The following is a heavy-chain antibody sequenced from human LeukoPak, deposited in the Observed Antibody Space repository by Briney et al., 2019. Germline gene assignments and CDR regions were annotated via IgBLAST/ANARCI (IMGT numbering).Heavy chain of an antibody. D-gene: IGHD6-13*01. V-gene: IGHV3-66*01. CDR2: IYSDNT. Sequence: GGSLRLSCTVSGFTVSSNSMSWVRQAPGKGLEWVSLIYSDNTHYSDSVKGRFTISRDNSKNTLYLQMNSLRAGDTAVYYCAREMGDRYSSSWALDLWGRGTLVTVSS. CDR1: GFTVSSNS. J-gene: IGHJ2*01. CDR3: AREMGDRYSSSWALDL.